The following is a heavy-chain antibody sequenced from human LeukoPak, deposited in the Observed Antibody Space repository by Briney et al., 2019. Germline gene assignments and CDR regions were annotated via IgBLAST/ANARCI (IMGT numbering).Heavy chain of an antibody. J-gene: IGHJ3*02. Sequence: GGSLRLSCAASGFTFDNYAMNWVRQAPGKGLEWVSYISGGGAKRHYSDSVKGRFTISRDNPKNTLYLQINNLRAEDTAMYYCAKCSAGYYNDAFDIWGRGTMVTVSS. CDR3: AKCSAGYYNDAFDI. CDR2: ISGGGAKR. CDR1: GFTFDNYA. D-gene: IGHD3-10*02. V-gene: IGHV3-23*01.